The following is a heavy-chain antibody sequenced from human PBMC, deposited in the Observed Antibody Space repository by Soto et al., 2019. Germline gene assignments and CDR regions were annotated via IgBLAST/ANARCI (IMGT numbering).Heavy chain of an antibody. CDR2: IIPIFGTA. J-gene: IGHJ6*02. V-gene: IGHV1-69*12. D-gene: IGHD6-6*01. CDR3: ARGPRPAARGYYYYGMDV. CDR1: GGTFSSYA. Sequence: QVQLVQSGAEVKKPGSSVKVSCKAPGGTFSSYAISWVRQAPGQGLEWMGGIIPIFGTANYAQKFQGRVTITADXXTXTXXMELSSLRSEDTAVYYCARGPRPAARGYYYYGMDVWGQGTTVTVSS.